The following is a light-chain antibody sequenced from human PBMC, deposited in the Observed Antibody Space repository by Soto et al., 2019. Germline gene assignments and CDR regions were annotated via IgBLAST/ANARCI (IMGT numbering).Light chain of an antibody. Sequence: EVVMTQSPATLSVSPGERATLSCRASQSVSSNLAWYQHKPGQAPRLLIYGASTRATSIPARFSGSGSGTEFTLTISSLQSEDFAVYYCQQRNVWPPVTFGQGTRLEIK. CDR3: QQRNVWPPVT. CDR2: GAS. J-gene: IGKJ5*01. CDR1: QSVSSN. V-gene: IGKV3-15*01.